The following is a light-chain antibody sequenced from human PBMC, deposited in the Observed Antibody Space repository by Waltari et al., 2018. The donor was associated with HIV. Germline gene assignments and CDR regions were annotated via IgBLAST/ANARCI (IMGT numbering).Light chain of an antibody. J-gene: IGKJ1*01. V-gene: IGKV3-20*01. Sequence: EIVLTQSPATLSLSPGERATLPCRASQSISNNYLALYRQQPGQAPSLLIYATSSRATGIPDRFSGSGSGTDFTLTISRLEPEDFAVYYCQQYGRSPRTFGQGTKVEI. CDR1: QSISNNY. CDR2: ATS. CDR3: QQYGRSPRT.